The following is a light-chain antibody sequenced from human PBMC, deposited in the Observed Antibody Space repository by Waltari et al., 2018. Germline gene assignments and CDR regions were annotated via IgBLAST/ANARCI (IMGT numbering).Light chain of an antibody. Sequence: DIQMTQSPSTLSASIGDRVTITCRASQSMNNWFAWYQQKPGKAPKVLMYKASSLESGVPSRFSGSGSGTEFTLTISSLQPDDFATYYCQQYNSYPYTFGQGTNLEIK. CDR2: KAS. J-gene: IGKJ2*01. CDR1: QSMNNW. V-gene: IGKV1-5*03. CDR3: QQYNSYPYT.